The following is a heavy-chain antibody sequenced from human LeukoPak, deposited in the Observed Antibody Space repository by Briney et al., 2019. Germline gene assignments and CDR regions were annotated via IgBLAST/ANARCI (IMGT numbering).Heavy chain of an antibody. J-gene: IGHJ6*03. Sequence: GGTLRLSCAASGFTFSSYGMSWVRQAPGKGLEWVANIKQDGSEKYYVDSVKGRFTISRDNAKNSLYLQMNSLRAEDTAVYYCARIAVAGTFDSRDYMDVWGKGTTVTVSS. V-gene: IGHV3-7*01. CDR1: GFTFSSYG. CDR2: IKQDGSEK. D-gene: IGHD6-19*01. CDR3: ARIAVAGTFDSRDYMDV.